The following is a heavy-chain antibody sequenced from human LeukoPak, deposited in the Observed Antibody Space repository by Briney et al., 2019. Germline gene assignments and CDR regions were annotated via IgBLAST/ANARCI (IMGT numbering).Heavy chain of an antibody. Sequence: SETLSLTCTVPGGSISSHYWSSIPQPPGKGLEWIGYMYDTVRTKDNPSLKRRVTVSADTSKEQFSLRLSSVTAADTGVYYCATIKRGNIYGYSDFWGQGILVTVSS. CDR3: ATIKRGNIYGYSDF. V-gene: IGHV4-59*11. D-gene: IGHD5-18*01. CDR1: GGSISSHY. CDR2: MYDTVRT. J-gene: IGHJ4*02.